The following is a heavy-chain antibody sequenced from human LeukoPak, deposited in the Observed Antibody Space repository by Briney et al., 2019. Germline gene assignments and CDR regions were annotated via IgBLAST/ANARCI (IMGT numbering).Heavy chain of an antibody. CDR3: ARGTMNPKEAARIPKSLFDY. Sequence: ASVKVSCKASGYTFTSYDINWVRQATGQGLEWMGWMNPNSGNTGYAQKFQGRVTITRNTSISTAYMELSSLRSEDTAVYYCARGTMNPKEAARIPKSLFDYWGQGTLVTVSS. D-gene: IGHD6-6*01. CDR1: GYTFTSYD. V-gene: IGHV1-8*03. CDR2: MNPNSGNT. J-gene: IGHJ4*02.